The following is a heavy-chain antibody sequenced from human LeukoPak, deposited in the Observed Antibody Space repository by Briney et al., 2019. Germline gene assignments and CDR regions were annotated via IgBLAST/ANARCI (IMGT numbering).Heavy chain of an antibody. CDR3: ARRFGGSYGPQYFDY. Sequence: PSETLSLTCAVSGYSISSGYYWGWIRQPPGKGLEWIGIIYHSGSTYYNPSLKSRVTISVDTSKNQFSLKLSSVTAADTAVYYWARRFGGSYGPQYFDYWGRGTLVTVSS. V-gene: IGHV4-38-2*01. CDR1: GYSISSGYY. CDR2: IYHSGST. J-gene: IGHJ4*02. D-gene: IGHD1-26*01.